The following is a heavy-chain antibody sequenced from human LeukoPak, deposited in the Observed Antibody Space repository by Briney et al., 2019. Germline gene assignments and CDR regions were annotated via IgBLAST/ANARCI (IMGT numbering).Heavy chain of an antibody. Sequence: GGSLRLSCAASGFTFSSYAMSWVRQAPGKGLEWVSGISGSGSSTYYADSVKGRFTISRDNSKNTLYLQMNSLRAEDTAVYYCAGTYYYGSGSYYKFDYWGQGTLVTVSS. J-gene: IGHJ4*02. CDR1: GFTFSSYA. CDR3: AGTYYYGSGSYYKFDY. D-gene: IGHD3-10*01. V-gene: IGHV3-23*01. CDR2: ISGSGSST.